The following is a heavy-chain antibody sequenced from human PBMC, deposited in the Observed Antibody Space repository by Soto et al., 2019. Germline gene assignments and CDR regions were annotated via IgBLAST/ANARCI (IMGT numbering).Heavy chain of an antibody. Sequence: QVQLQESGPGLVKPSQTLSLTCTVSGGSISSGGYYWSWIRQHPGKGLEWIGYIYYSGSTYYNPSLRRRVTISVDTSKNQFSLKLSSVTAADTAVYYCARGCTYYDILTGYYNAWFDPWGQGTLVTVSS. D-gene: IGHD3-9*01. CDR3: ARGCTYYDILTGYYNAWFDP. CDR1: GGSISSGGYY. CDR2: IYYSGST. V-gene: IGHV4-31*03. J-gene: IGHJ5*02.